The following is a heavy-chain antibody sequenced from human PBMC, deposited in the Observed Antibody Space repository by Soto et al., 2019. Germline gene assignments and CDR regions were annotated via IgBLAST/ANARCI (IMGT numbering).Heavy chain of an antibody. V-gene: IGHV4-34*01. CDR3: ARGLITGSHYSGGWYYFDS. CDR2: INHSGSA. CDR1: GESFSAYI. J-gene: IGHJ4*02. D-gene: IGHD6-19*01. Sequence: SETLSVTCAVYGESFSAYIWTWSRQTPWKGLQWIGQINHSGSASYNPSLKSRVTISVHTSNSQFSLELSSVTAADTAVYYCARGLITGSHYSGGWYYFDSWGQGTQIT.